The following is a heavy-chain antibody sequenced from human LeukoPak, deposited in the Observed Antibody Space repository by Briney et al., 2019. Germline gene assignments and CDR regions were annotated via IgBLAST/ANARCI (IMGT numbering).Heavy chain of an antibody. CDR2: IWYDGSNK. CDR1: GFTFSSYG. Sequence: PGRSLSLSCAASGFTFSSYGMHWVRQAPGKGLEWVAVIWYDGSNKYYADSVKGRFTISRDNSKNTLYLQMNSLRAEDTAVYYCASVGATNPFDYWGQGTLVTVSS. J-gene: IGHJ4*02. V-gene: IGHV3-33*01. D-gene: IGHD1-26*01. CDR3: ASVGATNPFDY.